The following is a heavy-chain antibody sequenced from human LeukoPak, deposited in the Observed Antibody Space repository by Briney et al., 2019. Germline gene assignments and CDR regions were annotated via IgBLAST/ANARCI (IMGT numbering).Heavy chain of an antibody. J-gene: IGHJ5*02. CDR3: ASARIAARRLAWFDP. CDR1: GYTFTSYD. D-gene: IGHD6-6*01. V-gene: IGHV1-8*01. CDR2: MNPNSGNT. Sequence: ASVKVSCKASGYTFTSYDINWVRQATGQGLEWMGWMNPNSGNTGYAQKFQGRATMTRNTSISTAYMELSSLRSEDTAVYYCASARIAARRLAWFDPWGQGTLVTVSS.